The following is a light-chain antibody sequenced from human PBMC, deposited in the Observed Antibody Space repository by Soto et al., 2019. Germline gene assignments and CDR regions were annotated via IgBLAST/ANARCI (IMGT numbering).Light chain of an antibody. V-gene: IGKV3-15*01. Sequence: EIVMTQSPATLSVSPGETATLSCRASQSVSSSLAWYQQKLGQAPRLLISDASTRAAGLPARFSGSGSGTEFTLTISSLQSEDFAVYFCQQSNNWPKTFGQGTKVEMK. CDR1: QSVSSS. J-gene: IGKJ1*01. CDR2: DAS. CDR3: QQSNNWPKT.